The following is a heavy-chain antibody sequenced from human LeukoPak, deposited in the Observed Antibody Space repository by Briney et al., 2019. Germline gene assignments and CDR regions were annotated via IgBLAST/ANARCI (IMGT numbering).Heavy chain of an antibody. CDR2: IIPIFGTA. CDR1: GATFSSYA. CDR3: ARVHLGSSWSFDY. D-gene: IGHD6-13*01. Sequence: GASVKVSCKASGATFSSYAISWVRQAPGQGLEWMGRIIPIFGTANYAQKFQGRVTITTDESTSTAYMELSSLRSEDTAVYYCARVHLGSSWSFDYWGQGTLVTVS. V-gene: IGHV1-69*05. J-gene: IGHJ4*02.